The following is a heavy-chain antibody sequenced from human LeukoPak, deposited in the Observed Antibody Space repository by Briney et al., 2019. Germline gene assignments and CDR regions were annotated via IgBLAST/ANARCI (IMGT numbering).Heavy chain of an antibody. CDR2: INPNSGGT. CDR3: ARGGEYYYDSSGYIWWFDP. Sequence: ASVKVSCKASGYTFTGYYMHWVRQAPGQGLEWMGWINPNSGGTNYAQKFQGRVTMTRDTSISTAYMELSRLRSDDTAVYYCARGGEYYYDSSGYIWWFDPWGQGTLATVSS. J-gene: IGHJ5*02. CDR1: GYTFTGYY. V-gene: IGHV1-2*02. D-gene: IGHD3-22*01.